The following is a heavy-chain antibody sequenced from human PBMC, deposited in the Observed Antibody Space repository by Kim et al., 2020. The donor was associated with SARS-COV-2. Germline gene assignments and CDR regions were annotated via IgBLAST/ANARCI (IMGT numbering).Heavy chain of an antibody. V-gene: IGHV4-59*01. CDR3: ARGHGVLRFLEWLPATFDI. J-gene: IGHJ3*02. D-gene: IGHD3-3*01. CDR1: GGSMDNFY. Sequence: SETLSLTCTVSGGSMDNFYWSWIRQSPGTGLEWIGYVYSSGRTRYNSSLKNRATISLDTSKTQFSLKLTAVTAADTAIYYCARGHGVLRFLEWLPATFDIWGQGTVVTVSS. CDR2: VYSSGRT.